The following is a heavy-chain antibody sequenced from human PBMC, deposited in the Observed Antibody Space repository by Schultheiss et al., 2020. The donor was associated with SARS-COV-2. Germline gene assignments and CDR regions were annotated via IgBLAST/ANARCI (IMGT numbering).Heavy chain of an antibody. J-gene: IGHJ6*02. Sequence: SETLSLTCTVSGGSISSGGYYWSWIRQPPGKGLEWIGYIYYSGSTYYKSALKSRVTISVDTSKNQFSLKLSSVTAADTAVYYCASSQDVHGDYVPMDVWGQGTTVTVSS. V-gene: IGHV4-31*03. D-gene: IGHD4-17*01. CDR3: ASSQDVHGDYVPMDV. CDR1: GGSISSGGYY. CDR2: IYYSGST.